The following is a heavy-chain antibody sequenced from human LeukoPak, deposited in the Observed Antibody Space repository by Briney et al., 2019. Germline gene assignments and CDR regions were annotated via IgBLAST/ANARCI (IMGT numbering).Heavy chain of an antibody. CDR1: GFAVSSNY. D-gene: IGHD1-26*01. Sequence: PGGSLRLSCAASGFAVSSNYMSWVRQAPGKGLEWVSVIYSGGGTYYADSVKGRFTISGGNSKNTLYLQMNSLRAEDTAVYYCAKVGRGSYPRRVYFDYWGQGTLVTISS. J-gene: IGHJ4*02. V-gene: IGHV3-53*01. CDR3: AKVGRGSYPRRVYFDY. CDR2: IYSGGGT.